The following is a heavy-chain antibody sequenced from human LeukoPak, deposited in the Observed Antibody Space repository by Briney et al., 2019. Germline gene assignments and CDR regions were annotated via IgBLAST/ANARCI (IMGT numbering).Heavy chain of an antibody. CDR1: GFTFSSYS. CDR2: ISSSSSYI. J-gene: IGHJ4*02. Sequence: GGSLRLSCAASGFTFSSYSMNWVRQAPGKGLEWVSCISSSSSYIYYADSVKGRFTISRDNSKNTLYLQMNSLRAEDTAVYYCARDGWFGELQHWGQGTLVTVSS. CDR3: ARDGWFGELQH. D-gene: IGHD3-10*01. V-gene: IGHV3-21*01.